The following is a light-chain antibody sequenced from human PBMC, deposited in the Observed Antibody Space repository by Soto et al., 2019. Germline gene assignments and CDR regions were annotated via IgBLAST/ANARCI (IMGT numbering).Light chain of an antibody. CDR2: DAS. CDR1: QYVSSW. Sequence: DIQMTQSPSSVSASVGDRVTITCRASQYVSSWLAWYQQKPGKAPKRLIFDASNLDSGDPSRFSGSGSGTDFTLTISSLQPEDVATYCCQQANSFPLPVGGGTKVEIK. J-gene: IGKJ4*01. CDR3: QQANSFPLP. V-gene: IGKV1-12*01.